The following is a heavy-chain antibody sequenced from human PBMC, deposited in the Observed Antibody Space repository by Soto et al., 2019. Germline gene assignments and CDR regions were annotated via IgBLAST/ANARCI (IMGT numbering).Heavy chain of an antibody. J-gene: IGHJ3*02. Sequence: PWGSLRLSCAASGFTFNTYGIHWVRQAPGKGLEWVAFISYDGNNEYYADSVKGRFTISRDNSNKMMYLQVNSLRAEDTAVYYCAREGTMIVVGTDAFYIWAQGTMVTVS. V-gene: IGHV3-30*03. CDR2: ISYDGNNE. D-gene: IGHD3-22*01. CDR1: GFTFNTYG. CDR3: AREGTMIVVGTDAFYI.